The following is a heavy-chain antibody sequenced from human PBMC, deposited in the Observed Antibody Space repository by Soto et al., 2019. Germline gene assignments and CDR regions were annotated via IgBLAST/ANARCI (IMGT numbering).Heavy chain of an antibody. CDR1: GFTFSSYG. J-gene: IGHJ4*02. CDR2: IWYDGSNK. CDR3: ARDLFLRSSSWYRLGY. V-gene: IGHV3-33*01. Sequence: QVQLVESGGGVVQPGRSLRLSCAASGFTFSSYGMHWVRQAPGKGLEWVAVIWYDGSNKYYADSVKGRFTISRDNSKNTLYLQMNSLRAEDTAVYYCARDLFLRSSSWYRLGYWGQGTLVTVSS. D-gene: IGHD6-13*01.